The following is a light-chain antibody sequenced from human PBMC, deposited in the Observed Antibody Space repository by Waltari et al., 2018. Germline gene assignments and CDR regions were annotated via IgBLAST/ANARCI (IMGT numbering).Light chain of an antibody. Sequence: EIVLTQSPATLSLSPGERATLSCRASQTVRSFLAWYQPKPGQAPRLLIFDASSRAPGIPAKFRGSGSGTDFTLTVSNLEPEDFAVYYCLQRSNWPYTFGQGTRVEIK. CDR3: LQRSNWPYT. CDR1: QTVRSF. J-gene: IGKJ2*01. V-gene: IGKV3-11*01. CDR2: DAS.